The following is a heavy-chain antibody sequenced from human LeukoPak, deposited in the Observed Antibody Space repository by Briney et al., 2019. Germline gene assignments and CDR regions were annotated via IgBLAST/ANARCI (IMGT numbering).Heavy chain of an antibody. CDR3: AREREMAFDY. V-gene: IGHV3-66*01. J-gene: IGHJ4*02. Sequence: GALRLSCAASGFTVSSNYMSWVRQAPGKGLEWVSVIYSGGSTYYADSVKGRFTISRDNSKNTLYLQMNSLRAEDTAVYYCAREREMAFDYWGQGTLVTVSS. D-gene: IGHD5-24*01. CDR2: IYSGGST. CDR1: GFTVSSNY.